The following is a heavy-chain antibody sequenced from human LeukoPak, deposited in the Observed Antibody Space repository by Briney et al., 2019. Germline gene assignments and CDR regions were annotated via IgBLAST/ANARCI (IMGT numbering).Heavy chain of an antibody. V-gene: IGHV4-34*01. CDR3: ARKRPSYHQNNWFDH. D-gene: IGHD1-1*01. J-gene: IGHJ5*02. CDR2: INHSGST. Sequence: SETLSLTCAVYGGSFSGYYWSWIRQPPGKGLEWIGEINHSGSTNYNPSLKSRVTISVDTCKNQFSLKLSSVTAADTAVYYCARKRPSYHQNNWFDHWGQGTLVTVSS. CDR1: GGSFSGYY.